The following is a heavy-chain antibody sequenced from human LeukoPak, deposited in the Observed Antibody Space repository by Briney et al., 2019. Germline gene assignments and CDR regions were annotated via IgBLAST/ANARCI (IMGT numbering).Heavy chain of an antibody. CDR3: ARLGWQWLVYAFDT. V-gene: IGHV4-39*01. J-gene: IGHJ3*02. D-gene: IGHD6-19*01. CDR2: IYYTGNT. CDR1: GDSISTSKSY. Sequence: SDTLSLTCTVSGDSISTSKSYWGWIRQPPLKGLEWIGSIYYTGNTYYNPSLKSRVTISVDTSKNQFSLKLSSVTAADTAVYYCARLGWQWLVYAFDTWGQGTMVTVSS.